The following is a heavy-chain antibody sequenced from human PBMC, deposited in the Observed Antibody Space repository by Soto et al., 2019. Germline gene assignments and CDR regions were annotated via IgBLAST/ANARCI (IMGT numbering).Heavy chain of an antibody. D-gene: IGHD5-18*01. CDR1: GVSVSTGGYF. J-gene: IGHJ4*02. CDR3: ARDSSGPGYSYGKFDY. CDR2: IYYSGMT. Sequence: PSETLALACTVSGVSVSTGGYFWTWIRQHPGKGLEWIGNIYYSGMTYYNPSLGGRVSISLDPSESQFSLKLNSVTAADTAAYYCARDSSGPGYSYGKFDYWGQGAMVTVSS. V-gene: IGHV4-31*03.